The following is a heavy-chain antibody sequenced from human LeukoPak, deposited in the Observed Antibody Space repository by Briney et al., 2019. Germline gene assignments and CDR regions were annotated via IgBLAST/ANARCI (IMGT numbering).Heavy chain of an antibody. J-gene: IGHJ4*02. Sequence: GGCLRLSCAGSGFTFRSYWMHWVRQAPGRGLVWVSRINRDGSSTNHADSVKGRFTISRDNAKNTLYLQMNSLRAEDTAVYYCVRDDSSHFDYWGQGALVTVSS. D-gene: IGHD6-13*01. CDR3: VRDDSSHFDY. CDR1: GFTFRSYW. V-gene: IGHV3-74*01. CDR2: INRDGSST.